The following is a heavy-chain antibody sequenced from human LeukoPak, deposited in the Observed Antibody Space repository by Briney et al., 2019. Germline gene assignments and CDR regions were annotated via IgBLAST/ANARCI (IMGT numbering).Heavy chain of an antibody. Sequence: GGSLRLSCAAPGFTVSSNYMSWVRQAPGKGLGWGSVIYSGGSTHYAGSVGGRLTISRDKSKNTVYLQLNSLRAEDTAVYYCARSPDYGDPYWYFDLWGRGTLVTVSS. D-gene: IGHD4-17*01. CDR3: ARSPDYGDPYWYFDL. CDR1: GFTVSSNY. J-gene: IGHJ2*01. CDR2: IYSGGST. V-gene: IGHV3-53*01.